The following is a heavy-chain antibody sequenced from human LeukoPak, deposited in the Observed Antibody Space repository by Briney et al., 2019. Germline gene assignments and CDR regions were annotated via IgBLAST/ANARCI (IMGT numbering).Heavy chain of an antibody. CDR2: IRYDGSNK. CDR1: GFTFSSYA. Sequence: GRSLRLSCASSGFTFSSYATHWVRQAPGKGREWVAFIRYDGSNKSYADCVKGRFTISRDNSKNTLYLHVNSLRPEDTAVYYCAKGSGYEDNYYYYYIQVWGKGTTVT. V-gene: IGHV3-30*02. CDR3: AKGSGYEDNYYYYYIQV. J-gene: IGHJ6*03. D-gene: IGHD5-12*01.